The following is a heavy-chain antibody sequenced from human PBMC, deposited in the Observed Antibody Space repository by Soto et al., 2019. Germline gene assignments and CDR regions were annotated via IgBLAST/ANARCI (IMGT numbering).Heavy chain of an antibody. CDR3: AKSLDINWKNWFDP. J-gene: IGHJ5*02. CDR1: GFTFSSSA. Sequence: PGGSLRLSCAASGFTFSSSAMNWVRQAPGKGLEWVSVISGSDGRTYYADSVKGRFTISRDNSKNALYLDINSLRAEETALYYCAKSLDINWKNWFDPWGQGTLVTVSS. D-gene: IGHD1-1*01. V-gene: IGHV3-23*01. CDR2: ISGSDGRT.